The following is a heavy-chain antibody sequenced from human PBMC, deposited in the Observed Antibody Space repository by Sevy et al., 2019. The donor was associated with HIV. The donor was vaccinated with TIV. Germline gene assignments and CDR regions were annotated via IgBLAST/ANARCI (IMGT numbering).Heavy chain of an antibody. Sequence: GESLKISCKGSGYTFTNYWIGWVRQMPGKGLEWMGIIYPGDSDTRYSPSFQGQVTIPADNSISTAYLQWRSRKASDTAMYYCAGYPIVVVPAAAYYFDYWGQGTLVTVSS. J-gene: IGHJ4*02. D-gene: IGHD2-2*01. CDR2: IYPGDSDT. CDR3: AGYPIVVVPAAAYYFDY. V-gene: IGHV5-51*01. CDR1: GYTFTNYW.